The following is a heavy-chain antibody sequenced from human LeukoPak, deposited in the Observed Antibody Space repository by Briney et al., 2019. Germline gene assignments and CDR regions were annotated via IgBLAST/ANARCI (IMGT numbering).Heavy chain of an antibody. CDR1: GFTFSSYA. V-gene: IGHV3-23*01. J-gene: IGHJ4*02. D-gene: IGHD6-19*01. CDR2: ISGSGDNT. CDR3: AKDREGGVADFFDY. Sequence: GGSLRLSCAASGFTFSSYAMTWVRHAPGKGLELVSGISGSGDNTYYADSVKGRFTISRDNSKNTLYLQMNSLRADDTAVYYCAKDREGGVADFFDYWGQGTLVTVSS.